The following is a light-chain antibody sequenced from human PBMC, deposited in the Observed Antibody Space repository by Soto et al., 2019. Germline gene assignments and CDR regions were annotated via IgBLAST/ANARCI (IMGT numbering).Light chain of an antibody. CDR1: QGIYKY. Sequence: DIQMTQSPSSLSASVGDTVTITCRASQGIYKYLDWYQQKSGQVPKLLIYGVSTLQSGVPSRFSGSGSGTDFTLTISSLQPDDFATYYCHHYNTYSTFGQGTKVDIK. J-gene: IGKJ1*01. V-gene: IGKV1-27*01. CDR2: GVS. CDR3: HHYNTYST.